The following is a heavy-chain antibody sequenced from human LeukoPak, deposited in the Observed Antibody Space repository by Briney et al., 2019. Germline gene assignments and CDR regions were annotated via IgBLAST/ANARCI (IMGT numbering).Heavy chain of an antibody. CDR2: INHSGST. CDR1: GGSFSGYY. D-gene: IGHD5-18*01. CDR3: ARDTAMVYYYYGMDV. J-gene: IGHJ6*04. Sequence: SETLSLTCAVYGGSFSGYYWSWIRQPPGKGLEWIGEINHSGSTNYNPSLKSRVTISVDTSKNRFSLKLSSVTAADTAVYYCARDTAMVYYYYGMDVWGKGTTVTVSS. V-gene: IGHV4-34*01.